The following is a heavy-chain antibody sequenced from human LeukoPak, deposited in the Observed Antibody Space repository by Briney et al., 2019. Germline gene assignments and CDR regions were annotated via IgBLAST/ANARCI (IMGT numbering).Heavy chain of an antibody. CDR2: ISGSADST. J-gene: IGHJ4*02. CDR3: AKDYYCAN. V-gene: IGHV3-23*01. Sequence: GGSLRLSCAASGFTFGSYAMSWVRQAPGKGLEWVSTISGSADSTYYADSVKGRFTISRGNSKNTLYLQMNSLRAEDSAIYYCAKDYYCANWGQGTLVTVSS. CDR1: GFTFGSYA.